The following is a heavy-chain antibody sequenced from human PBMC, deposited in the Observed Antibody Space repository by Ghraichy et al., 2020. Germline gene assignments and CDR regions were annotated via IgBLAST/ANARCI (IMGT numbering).Heavy chain of an antibody. D-gene: IGHD1-26*01. CDR2: IDWDDDK. CDR3: ARITEWEPREDYYGMDV. V-gene: IGHV2-70*11. Sequence: SGPTLVKPTQTLTLTCTFSGFSLSTSGMCVSWIRQPPGKALEWLARIDWDDDKYYSTSLKTRLTISKDTSKNQVVLTMTNMDPVDTATYYCARITEWEPREDYYGMDVWGQGTTVTVSS. CDR1: GFSLSTSGMC. J-gene: IGHJ6*02.